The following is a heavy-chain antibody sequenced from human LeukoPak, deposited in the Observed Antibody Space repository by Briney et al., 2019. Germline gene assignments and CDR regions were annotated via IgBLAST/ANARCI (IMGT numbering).Heavy chain of an antibody. CDR2: IGTAGDT. CDR1: GFTFSSYD. V-gene: IGHV3-13*01. CDR3: ARERFGELSWYFDL. Sequence: TGGSLRLSCAASGFTFSSYDMHWVRQATGKGLEWVSAIGTAGDTYYPGSVKGRFTISRENAKNSLYLQMNSLRAGDTAVYYCARERFGELSWYFDLWGRGTLVTVSS. J-gene: IGHJ2*01. D-gene: IGHD3-10*01.